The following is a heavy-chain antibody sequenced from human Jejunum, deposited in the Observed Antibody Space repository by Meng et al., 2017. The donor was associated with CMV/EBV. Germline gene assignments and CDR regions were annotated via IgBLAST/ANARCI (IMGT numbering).Heavy chain of an antibody. Sequence: QLTLKEASPPLWTPNHTPTLTLLFYGFSLHTSGVGLVWIRQPPGKALEWLAVIYWDDDKRYSPSLKSRLTITKDTSKNQVVLTLTNMDPVVTATYYCALFTRSWFDPWGQGTLVTVSS. CDR1: GFSLHTSGVG. D-gene: IGHD2-2*01. CDR2: IYWDDDK. J-gene: IGHJ5*02. V-gene: IGHV2-5*02. CDR3: ALFTRSWFDP.